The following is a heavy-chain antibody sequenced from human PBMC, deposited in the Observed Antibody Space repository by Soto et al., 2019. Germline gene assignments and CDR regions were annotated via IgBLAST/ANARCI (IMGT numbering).Heavy chain of an antibody. J-gene: IGHJ6*02. CDR2: ISYDGSNK. V-gene: IGHV3-30*18. Sequence: GGSLRLSCAASGFTFSSYGMHWVRQAPGKGLEWVAVISYDGSNKYYADSVKGRFTISRDNSKNTLYLQMNSLRAEDTAVYYCAKLKEDYYYYYGMDVWGQGTTVTVSS. CDR3: AKLKEDYYYYYGMDV. CDR1: GFTFSSYG.